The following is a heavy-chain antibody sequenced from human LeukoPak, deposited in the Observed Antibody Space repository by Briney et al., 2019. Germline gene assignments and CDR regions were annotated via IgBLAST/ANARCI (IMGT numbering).Heavy chain of an antibody. J-gene: IGHJ5*02. V-gene: IGHV1-2*06. CDR2: INPDSGGT. CDR3: SRIEAPSA. CDR1: GYTFTGYY. Sequence: ASVKVSCKASGYTFTGYYMHWVRQAPGQGLGWMGRINPDSGGTNYAQKFQGRVTMTRDTSIGTAYMELSRLRSDDTAVYYCSRIEAPSAWGQGTLVTVSS.